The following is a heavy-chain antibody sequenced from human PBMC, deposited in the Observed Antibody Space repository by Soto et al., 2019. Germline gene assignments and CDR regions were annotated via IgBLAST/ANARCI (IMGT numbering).Heavy chain of an antibody. CDR3: ARGRTSYYYDSSGYYREYYYYYGMDV. D-gene: IGHD3-22*01. J-gene: IGHJ6*02. CDR1: GGTFSSYA. V-gene: IGHV1-69*13. CDR2: IIPIFGTA. Sequence: SVKVSCKASGGTFSSYAISWVRQAPGQGLEWMGGIIPIFGTANYAQKFQGRVTITADESTSTAYMELSSLRSEDTAVYYCARGRTSYYYDSSGYYREYYYYYGMDVWGQGTTVTVS.